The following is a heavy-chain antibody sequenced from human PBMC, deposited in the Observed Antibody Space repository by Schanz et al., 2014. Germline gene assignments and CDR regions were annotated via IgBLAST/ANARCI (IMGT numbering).Heavy chain of an antibody. V-gene: IGHV1-18*01. CDR2: INGYNGHT. CDR1: GYTFSSYG. CDR3: ARGYGDSPTDF. Sequence: QVQLVQSGAEVKKPGASVKVSCKASGYTFSSYGITWVRQAPGQGLEWMGWINGYNGHTLYAQKFQGRVTMTTDTSTSTSNRELTSVRVDDTAVYYCARGYGDSPTDFWGQGTLVTVSS. J-gene: IGHJ4*02. D-gene: IGHD4-17*01.